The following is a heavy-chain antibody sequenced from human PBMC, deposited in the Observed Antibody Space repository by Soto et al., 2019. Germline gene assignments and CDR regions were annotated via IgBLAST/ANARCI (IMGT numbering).Heavy chain of an antibody. J-gene: IGHJ4*02. CDR1: GYTFTSYG. D-gene: IGHD1-26*01. Sequence: QVPLVQSGAEVKKPGASVKVSCKASGYTFTSYGISWVRQAPGQGLEWMGWISAYNGNTNYAQKFQGRVTITADESTSTAYMELSSLRSEDTAVYYCASGGRVGATEFDYWGQGTLVTVSS. V-gene: IGHV1-18*01. CDR3: ASGGRVGATEFDY. CDR2: ISAYNGNT.